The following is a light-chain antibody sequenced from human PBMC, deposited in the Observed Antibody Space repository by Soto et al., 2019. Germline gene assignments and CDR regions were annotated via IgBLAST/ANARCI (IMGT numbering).Light chain of an antibody. J-gene: IGKJ1*01. Sequence: DIQMTQSPSSVSASVGDRVTITCRASQDISNWLAWYQQKPGKAPKLLIYAASTLESGVPSRFSGSGSGTDFTLTISSLESDDFAIYYCQQRYSWLRVFGPGTKVDIK. V-gene: IGKV1-12*01. CDR2: AAS. CDR3: QQRYSWLRV. CDR1: QDISNW.